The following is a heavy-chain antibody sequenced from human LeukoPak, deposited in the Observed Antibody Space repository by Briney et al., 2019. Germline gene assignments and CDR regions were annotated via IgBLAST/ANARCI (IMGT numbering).Heavy chain of an antibody. CDR3: VRGARGLYYFDY. J-gene: IGHJ4*02. CDR1: GFTFSSYG. D-gene: IGHD3-10*01. V-gene: IGHV3-30*02. CDR2: IRYDGSNK. Sequence: PGGSLRLSCAASGFTFSSYGMHWARQAPGKGLEWVAFIRYDGSNKYYADSVKGRFTISRDNAKNTLYLQMNSLRAEDTAVYYCVRGARGLYYFDYWGQGTLVTVSS.